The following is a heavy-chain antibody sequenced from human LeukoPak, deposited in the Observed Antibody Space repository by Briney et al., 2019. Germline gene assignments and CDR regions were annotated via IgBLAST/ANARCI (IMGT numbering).Heavy chain of an antibody. D-gene: IGHD6-19*01. Sequence: PSETLSLTCTVSGYSISSGYFWGWIRQPPGKGLEWIGSFYHSGITYYNPSLKSRVTISVEMSKNQFSLKLSSVTAADTAVYYCARGGGVRTGSGWRPGNWFDPWGQGTLVIVSS. CDR1: GYSISSGYF. CDR2: FYHSGIT. V-gene: IGHV4-38-2*02. J-gene: IGHJ5*02. CDR3: ARGGGVRTGSGWRPGNWFDP.